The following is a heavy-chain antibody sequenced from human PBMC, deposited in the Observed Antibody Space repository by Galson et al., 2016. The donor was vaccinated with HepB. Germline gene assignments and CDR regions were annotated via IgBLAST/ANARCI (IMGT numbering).Heavy chain of an antibody. Sequence: SLRLSCAASGLTFSEAWMSWVRQAPGKGLEWVGHIKNKAEGGTTEYAAAVRDRFSISRDDSKNTVYLQMNSLKTEGTAVYYCTQAGGDYWGQGALVTVSS. CDR3: TQAGGDY. CDR1: GLTFSEAW. CDR2: IKNKAEGGTT. D-gene: IGHD3-10*01. V-gene: IGHV3-15*01. J-gene: IGHJ4*02.